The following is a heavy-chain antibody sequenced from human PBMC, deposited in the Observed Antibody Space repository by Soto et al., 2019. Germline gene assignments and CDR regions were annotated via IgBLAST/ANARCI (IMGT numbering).Heavy chain of an antibody. CDR3: ARGLYYYDSSGYYGN. CDR1: GVQVSSYR. V-gene: IGHV3-21*01. D-gene: IGHD3-22*01. CDR2: ISSSSSYI. Sequence: GGSVRRSDAGCGVQVSSYRMKWVHQAPGKGLEWVSSISSSSSYIYYADSVKGRFTISRDNAKNSLYLQMNSLRAEDTAVYYCARGLYYYDSSGYYGNWGQGTLVTVSS. J-gene: IGHJ4*02.